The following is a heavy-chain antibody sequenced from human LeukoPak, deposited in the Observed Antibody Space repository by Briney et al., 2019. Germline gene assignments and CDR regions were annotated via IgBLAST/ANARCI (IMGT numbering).Heavy chain of an antibody. Sequence: SETLSLTCTVSGGSISSGSYYWSWIRQPAGKGLEWIGRIYTSGSTNYNPSLKSRVTISVDTSKNQFSLKLSSVTAADTAVYCCAREGRIVGATVDYWGQGTLVTVSS. J-gene: IGHJ4*02. CDR3: AREGRIVGATVDY. CDR1: GGSISSGSYY. CDR2: IYTSGST. D-gene: IGHD1-26*01. V-gene: IGHV4-61*02.